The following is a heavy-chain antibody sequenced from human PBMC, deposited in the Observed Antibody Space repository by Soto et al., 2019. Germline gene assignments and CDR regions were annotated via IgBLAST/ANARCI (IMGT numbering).Heavy chain of an antibody. CDR2: IYKSATT. D-gene: IGHD2-15*01. V-gene: IGHV4-30-4*01. J-gene: IGHJ5*01. CDR1: GDSISTVDYF. CDR3: ARGRYCLTGRCFPNWFDS. Sequence: SETLSLTCSVSGDSISTVDYFWAWIRQPPGQALEYIGYIYKSATTYYNPSFEGRVAISLDTSKSHFSLNVTSATAADTAVYFCARGRYCLTGRCFPNWFDSWGQGTLVTVSS.